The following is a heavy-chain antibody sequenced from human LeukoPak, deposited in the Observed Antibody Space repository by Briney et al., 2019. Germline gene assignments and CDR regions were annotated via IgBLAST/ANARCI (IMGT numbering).Heavy chain of an antibody. J-gene: IGHJ5*02. CDR2: IHHSGST. V-gene: IGHV4-4*02. D-gene: IGHD1-14*01. CDR3: ARESPPPNNGACTASRFDP. CDR1: GGSISSTTW. Sequence: PSGTLSLTCAVSGGSISSTTWWSWVRQSPGKGLGWIGEIHHSGSTDYNPSLKSRVTIAVDKSKNQFTLKVTAETASDTAVYDCARESPPPNNGACTASRFDPWGQGTLVAVSS.